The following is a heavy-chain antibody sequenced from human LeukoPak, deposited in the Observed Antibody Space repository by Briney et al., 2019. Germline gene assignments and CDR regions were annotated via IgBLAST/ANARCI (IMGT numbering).Heavy chain of an antibody. Sequence: PGGSLRLSCAASGFTFSSYSMNWVRQAPGKGLEWVSYISSSSSTIYYADSVKGRFTISRDNAKNSLYLQMNSLRAEDTAVYYCARGSPVGATDYWGQGTLVTVSS. V-gene: IGHV3-48*01. CDR3: ARGSPVGATDY. D-gene: IGHD1-26*01. CDR2: ISSSSSTI. CDR1: GFTFSSYS. J-gene: IGHJ4*02.